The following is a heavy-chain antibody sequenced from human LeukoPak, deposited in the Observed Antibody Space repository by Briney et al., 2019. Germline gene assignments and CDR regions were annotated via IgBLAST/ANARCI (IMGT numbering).Heavy chain of an antibody. CDR2: IKQDGSEK. Sequence: GGSLRLSCTAPGFTFSSYWMTWVRQAPGEGLEWVANIKQDGSEKYYVDSVKGRFTISRDNAKNSLYLQMNSLRAEDTAVYYCARDHIVVVVAATPLVYYYYGMDVWGQGTTVTVSS. J-gene: IGHJ6*02. V-gene: IGHV3-7*01. CDR1: GFTFSSYW. D-gene: IGHD2-15*01. CDR3: ARDHIVVVVAATPLVYYYYGMDV.